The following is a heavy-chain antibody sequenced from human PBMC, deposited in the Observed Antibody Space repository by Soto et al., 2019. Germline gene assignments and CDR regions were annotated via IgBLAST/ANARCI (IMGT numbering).Heavy chain of an antibody. Sequence: QVQLQESGPGLVKPSETLSLTCTVSGGSISSYYWSWIRQPPGKGLEWIGYIYYSGSTNYNPSLRRRVTMSVGTSKNELCRRLSSVAGADTAGYDGAGGEERVARPSGYWGQGTLVTVSS. J-gene: IGHJ4*02. D-gene: IGHD2-15*01. V-gene: IGHV4-59*01. CDR2: IYYSGST. CDR1: GGSISSYY. CDR3: AGGEERVARPSGY.